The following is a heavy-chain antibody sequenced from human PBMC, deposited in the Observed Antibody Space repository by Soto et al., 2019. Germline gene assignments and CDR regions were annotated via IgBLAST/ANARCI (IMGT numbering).Heavy chain of an antibody. CDR1: GGSISSGGYY. J-gene: IGHJ3*02. CDR2: IYYSGST. D-gene: IGHD3-16*02. Sequence: SETLSLTCTVSGGSISSGGYYWSWIRQHPGKGLELIGYIYYSGSTYYNPSLKSRVTISVDTSKNQFSLKLSSVTAADTAVYYCARIYDYVWGSYRPPDAFDIWGQGTMVTVSS. V-gene: IGHV4-31*03. CDR3: ARIYDYVWGSYRPPDAFDI.